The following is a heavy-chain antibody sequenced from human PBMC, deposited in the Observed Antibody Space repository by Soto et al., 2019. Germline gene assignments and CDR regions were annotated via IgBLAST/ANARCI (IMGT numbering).Heavy chain of an antibody. CDR2: ISGSGGST. Sequence: GGSLRLSCAASGFTFSSYAMSWVRQAPGKGLEWVSGISGSGGSTYYADSVKGRFTISRDNSKNTLYLQMNSLRAEDTAVYYCAKDHAYYYDSSGYYPDAFDIWGQGTMVTVSS. D-gene: IGHD3-22*01. V-gene: IGHV3-23*01. J-gene: IGHJ3*02. CDR3: AKDHAYYYDSSGYYPDAFDI. CDR1: GFTFSSYA.